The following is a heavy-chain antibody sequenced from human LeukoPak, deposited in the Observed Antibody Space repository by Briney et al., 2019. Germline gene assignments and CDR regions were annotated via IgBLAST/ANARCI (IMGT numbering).Heavy chain of an antibody. CDR2: MNPNSGGT. CDR1: GYTLTGYY. Sequence: ASVKVSCKASGYTLTGYYMHWVRQAPGQGLEWMGWMNPNSGGTKYGQKFQGRVTMTRDTSISTAYMELSRLRSDDTAMYYCARDKLGLGELSLYDQWGQGTLVTVFS. D-gene: IGHD3-16*02. J-gene: IGHJ5*02. V-gene: IGHV1-2*02. CDR3: ARDKLGLGELSLYDQ.